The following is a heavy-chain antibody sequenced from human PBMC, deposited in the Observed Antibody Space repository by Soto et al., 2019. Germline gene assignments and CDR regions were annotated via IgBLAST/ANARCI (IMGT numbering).Heavy chain of an antibody. CDR2: IIPIFGTA. CDR1: GGTFSSYA. D-gene: IGHD2-2*02. J-gene: IGHJ6*02. Sequence: QVQLVQSGAEVKKPGSSVKVSCKASGGTFSSYAISWVRQAPGQGLECMGGIIPIFGTANYAQKFQGRVTITADESTSTAYMELSSLRSEDTAVYYCARTIGGYCSSTSCYTAGGYYYYGMDVWGQGTTVTVSS. CDR3: ARTIGGYCSSTSCYTAGGYYYYGMDV. V-gene: IGHV1-69*01.